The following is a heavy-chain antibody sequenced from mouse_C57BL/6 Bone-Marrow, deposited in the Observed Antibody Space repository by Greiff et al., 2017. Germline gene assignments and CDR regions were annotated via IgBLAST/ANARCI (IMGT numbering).Heavy chain of an antibody. V-gene: IGHV1-81*01. Sequence: VQLQQSGAELARPGASVKLSCKASGYTFTSYGISWVKQRTGQGLEWIGEIYPRSGNTYYNEKFKGKATLTADKSSSTAYMELRSLTSEDSAVYFCARKAYYRYYFDYWGQGTTLTVSS. CDR1: GYTFTSYG. J-gene: IGHJ2*01. CDR3: ARKAYYRYYFDY. D-gene: IGHD2-14*01. CDR2: IYPRSGNT.